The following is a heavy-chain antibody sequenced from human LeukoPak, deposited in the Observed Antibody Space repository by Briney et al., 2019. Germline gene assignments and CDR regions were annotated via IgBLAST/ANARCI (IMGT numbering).Heavy chain of an antibody. CDR2: ISDNGVTR. V-gene: IGHV3-23*01. CDR1: GFTFSSYV. CDR3: AKAPAPYYYYYGMDV. Sequence: GGSLRLSCAASGFTFSSYVMNWARQAPGKGLEWVSSISDNGVTRYYADSVKGRFTISRDNSDNTVYLQMNSLRAEDTAIYYCAKAPAPYYYYYGMDVWGQGTAVTVSS. J-gene: IGHJ6*02.